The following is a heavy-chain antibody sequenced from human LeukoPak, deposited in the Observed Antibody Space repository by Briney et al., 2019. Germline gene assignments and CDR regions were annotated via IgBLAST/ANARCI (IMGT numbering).Heavy chain of an antibody. CDR2: ISSDGSNT. CDR1: GFTFSTYW. J-gene: IGHJ4*02. Sequence: GGSLRLSCAASGFTFSTYWMHWVRQAPGKGLVWVSRISSDGSNTNYADSVKGRFTISRDNANNTLYLQMNSLRAEDTAVYYCARAGTVITHSAFAYWGQGTLVTVSS. V-gene: IGHV3-74*01. CDR3: ARAGTVITHSAFAY. D-gene: IGHD3-22*01.